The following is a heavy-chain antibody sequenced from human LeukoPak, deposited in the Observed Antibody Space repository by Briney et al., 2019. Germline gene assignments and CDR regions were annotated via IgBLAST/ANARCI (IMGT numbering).Heavy chain of an antibody. D-gene: IGHD4-17*01. CDR2: IKSKNVGGTT. Sequence: PGGSLRLSCAASGFTFSSYEMNWVRQAPGKGLEWVGRIKSKNVGGTTDYAEPVKGRFTVSRDDSENTLYLQMNSLKTEDTAVYYCTTHGGYGDFDYWGQGTLVTVSS. V-gene: IGHV3-15*01. CDR1: GFTFSSYE. CDR3: TTHGGYGDFDY. J-gene: IGHJ4*02.